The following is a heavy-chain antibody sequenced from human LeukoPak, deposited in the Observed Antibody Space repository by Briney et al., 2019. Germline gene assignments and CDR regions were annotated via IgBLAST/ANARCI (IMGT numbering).Heavy chain of an antibody. CDR2: ISSSSSTI. J-gene: IGHJ5*02. CDR1: GFTVSSNY. CDR3: ARNNYYYGGNSNWFDP. D-gene: IGHD4-23*01. V-gene: IGHV3-48*04. Sequence: GGSLRLSCAASGFTVSSNYMSWVRQAPGKGLEWVSYISSSSSTIYYADSVKGRFTISRDNAKNSLYLQMNSLRAEDTAVYYCARNNYYYGGNSNWFDPWGQGTLVTVSS.